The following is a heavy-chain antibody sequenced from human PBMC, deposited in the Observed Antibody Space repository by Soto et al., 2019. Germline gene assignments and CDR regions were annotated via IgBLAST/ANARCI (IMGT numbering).Heavy chain of an antibody. Sequence: QITLKESGPTLVKPTQTLTLTCTFSGFSLSTSGVGVGWIRQPPGKALEWLALIYWDDDKRYSPSLKSSLTITKDTSKNQVVLTMTNMDPVDTATYYCAHSGYDYIWGSYRSGIRYFDLWGRGTLVTVSS. V-gene: IGHV2-5*02. CDR3: AHSGYDYIWGSYRSGIRYFDL. D-gene: IGHD3-16*02. CDR1: GFSLSTSGVG. J-gene: IGHJ2*01. CDR2: IYWDDDK.